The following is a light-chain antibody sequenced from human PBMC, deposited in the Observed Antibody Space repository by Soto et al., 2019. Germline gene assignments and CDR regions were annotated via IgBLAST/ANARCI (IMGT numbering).Light chain of an antibody. Sequence: QSALTQPASVSGSPGQSITISCTGTSSDVGGYNYVSWYQQYPGKAPKLIVYEVNNRPSGVSGRFSGSKSGNTASLTISGLLADDEADYYCSSYTNINTRACVFGTGTKVTVL. CDR3: SSYTNINTRACV. CDR1: SSDVGGYNY. V-gene: IGLV2-14*01. CDR2: EVN. J-gene: IGLJ1*01.